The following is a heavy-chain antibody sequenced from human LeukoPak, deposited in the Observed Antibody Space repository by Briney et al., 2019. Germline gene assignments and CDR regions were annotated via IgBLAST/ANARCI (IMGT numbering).Heavy chain of an antibody. J-gene: IGHJ5*02. Sequence: GKSLRLSCAASGFIFSNSGMHWVRLAPGKGPEWVAVILHDGSIRYYADSVRGRFTVSRDNSKNTLFLQMNSLRVEDTGVYFCAKEEGSGYSYFDPWGQGTLVTVSS. CDR1: GFIFSNSG. V-gene: IGHV3-30*18. CDR3: AKEEGSGYSYFDP. D-gene: IGHD5-18*01. CDR2: ILHDGSIR.